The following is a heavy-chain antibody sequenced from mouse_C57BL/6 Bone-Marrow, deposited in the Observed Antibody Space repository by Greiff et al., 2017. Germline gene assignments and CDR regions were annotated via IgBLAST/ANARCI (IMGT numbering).Heavy chain of an antibody. D-gene: IGHD1-1*01. CDR2: IDPETGGT. V-gene: IGHV1-15*01. Sequence: VQLQQSGAELVRPGASVTLSCKASGYTFTDYEMHWVKQTPVHGLEWIGAIDPETGGTAYNQKFKGKAILTADKSSSTAYMELRSLTSEDSAVYYCTRWKGGRRNDYWGQGTTLTVSS. J-gene: IGHJ2*01. CDR3: TRWKGGRRNDY. CDR1: GYTFTDYE.